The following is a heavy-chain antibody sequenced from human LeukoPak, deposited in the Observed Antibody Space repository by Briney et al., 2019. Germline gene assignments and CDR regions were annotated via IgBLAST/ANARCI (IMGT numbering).Heavy chain of an antibody. D-gene: IGHD6-13*01. CDR1: GFTFSSYW. CDR2: IKQDGSEK. V-gene: IGHV3-7*01. Sequence: GWSLRLSCAASGFTFSSYWMSWVRQAPGKGLEWVANIKQDGSEKYYVDSVKGRFTISRDNAKNSLYLQMNSLRAEDTAVYYCAREEYDRYSSSWRHFDYWGQGTLVTVSS. J-gene: IGHJ4*02. CDR3: AREEYDRYSSSWRHFDY.